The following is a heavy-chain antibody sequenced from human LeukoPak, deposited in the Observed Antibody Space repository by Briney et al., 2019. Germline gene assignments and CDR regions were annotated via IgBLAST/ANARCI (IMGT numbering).Heavy chain of an antibody. D-gene: IGHD6-19*01. CDR2: ISSSSSYI. CDR3: ARESSPPGSGYSNI. Sequence: PGGSLRLSCAASGFTFSSYSMNWVRQAPGKGLEWVSSISSSSSYIYYADSMKGRFTISRDNAKNSLYLQMNSLRAEDTAVYYCARESSPPGSGYSNIWGQGTLVTVSS. CDR1: GFTFSSYS. J-gene: IGHJ4*02. V-gene: IGHV3-21*01.